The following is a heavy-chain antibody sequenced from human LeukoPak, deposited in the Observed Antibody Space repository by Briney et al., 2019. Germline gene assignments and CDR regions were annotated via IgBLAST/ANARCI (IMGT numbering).Heavy chain of an antibody. CDR2: IRYDGSNK. D-gene: IGHD1-14*01. CDR1: GFTFSSYG. V-gene: IGHV3-30*02. CDR3: AKDTGSNHANYFDY. Sequence: GGSLRLSCAASGFTFSSYGMHWVRQAPGKGLEWVAFIRYDGSNKYYADSVKGRFTISGDNSKNTLYLQMNSLRAEDTAVYYCAKDTGSNHANYFDYWGQGTLVTVSS. J-gene: IGHJ4*02.